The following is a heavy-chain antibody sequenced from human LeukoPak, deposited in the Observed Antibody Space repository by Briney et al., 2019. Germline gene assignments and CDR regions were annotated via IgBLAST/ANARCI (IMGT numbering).Heavy chain of an antibody. Sequence: SETLSLTCTVSGGSTSSGGYYWSWIRQPPGEGLEWIGYISYSGSTYYNPSLKSRVTISVDTSKSQFSLNLSSVTAADTAVYYCARTPYSSGWYYFDYWGQGTLVTVSS. CDR1: GGSTSSGGYY. D-gene: IGHD6-13*01. J-gene: IGHJ4*02. CDR3: ARTPYSSGWYYFDY. CDR2: ISYSGST. V-gene: IGHV4-31*03.